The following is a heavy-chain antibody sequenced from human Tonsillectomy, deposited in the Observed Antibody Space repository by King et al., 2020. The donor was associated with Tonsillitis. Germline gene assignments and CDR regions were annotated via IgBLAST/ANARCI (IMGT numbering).Heavy chain of an antibody. CDR3: ARARGGSYLFAY. CDR2: INPNSGCT. V-gene: IGHV1-2*02. Sequence: VQLLQSGAEVKKPGASVKVSCKASGYTFTGYYIHWVRQAPGQGHEWMGWINPNSGCTDYAQKFQGRVTMTRATFITTAYMDLSRLRSDDTALYYCARARGGSYLFAYWGQGTLVTVSS. CDR1: GYTFTGYY. J-gene: IGHJ4*02. D-gene: IGHD1-26*01.